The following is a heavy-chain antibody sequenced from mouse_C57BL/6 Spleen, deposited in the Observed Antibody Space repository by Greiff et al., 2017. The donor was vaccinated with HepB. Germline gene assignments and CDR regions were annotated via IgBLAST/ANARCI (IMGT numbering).Heavy chain of an antibody. CDR2: ISGGGGNT. CDR1: GFTFSSYT. CDR3: ARVGLTFDY. V-gene: IGHV5-9*01. J-gene: IGHJ2*01. Sequence: EVKLVESGGGLVKPGGSLKLSCAASGFTFSSYTMSWVRQTPEKRLEWVATISGGGGNTYYPDSVKGRFTISRDNAKNTLYLHMSSLRSEDTALYYCARVGLTFDYWGQGTTLTVSS.